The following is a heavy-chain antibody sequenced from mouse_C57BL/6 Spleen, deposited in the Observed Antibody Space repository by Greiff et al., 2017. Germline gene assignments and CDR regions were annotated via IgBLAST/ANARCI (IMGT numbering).Heavy chain of an antibody. V-gene: IGHV1-81*01. CDR2: IYPRSGNT. CDR3: AAIYYDYDVPED. J-gene: IGHJ2*01. Sequence: VQLQESGAELARPGASVKLSCTASGYTFTSYGISWVKQRTGQGLEWIGEIYPRSGNTYYNEKFKGKATLTADKSSSTAYMELRSLTSEDSAVYFWAAIYYDYDVPEDWGQGTTLTVSS. CDR1: GYTFTSYG. D-gene: IGHD2-4*01.